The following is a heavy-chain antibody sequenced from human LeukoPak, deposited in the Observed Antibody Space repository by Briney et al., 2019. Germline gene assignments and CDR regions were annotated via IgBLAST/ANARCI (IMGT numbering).Heavy chain of an antibody. CDR3: ARDIAAAGTGWFDP. D-gene: IGHD6-13*01. J-gene: IGHJ5*02. V-gene: IGHV1-2*02. CDR1: GYTFTGYY. Sequence: ASVKVSCKASGYTFTGYYMHWARQAPGQGLEWMGWINPNSGGTNYAQKFQGRVTMTRDTSISTAYMELSRLRSDDTAVYYCARDIAAAGTGWFDPWGQGTLVTVSS. CDR2: INPNSGGT.